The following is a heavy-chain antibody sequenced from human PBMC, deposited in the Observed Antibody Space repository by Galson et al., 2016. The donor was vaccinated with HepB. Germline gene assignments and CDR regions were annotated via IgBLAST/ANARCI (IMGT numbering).Heavy chain of an antibody. Sequence: SLRLSCAASGFTFSSYGMHWVRQAPGKGLEWVAVIWYDGSNKYYADSVKGRFTISRDNSKNTLYLQMNSLRAEDTAVYYCANTYYDFWSGYDYYYGMAVWGQGTTVTVPS. V-gene: IGHV3-33*06. D-gene: IGHD3-3*01. J-gene: IGHJ6*02. CDR2: IWYDGSNK. CDR1: GFTFSSYG. CDR3: ANTYYDFWSGYDYYYGMAV.